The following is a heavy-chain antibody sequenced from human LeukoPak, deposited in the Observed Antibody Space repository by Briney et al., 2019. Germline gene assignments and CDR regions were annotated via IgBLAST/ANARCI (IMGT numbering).Heavy chain of an antibody. D-gene: IGHD2-2*01. CDR3: ARGYCSSTSCYWFDY. Sequence: GGSLRLSCAASGFTFSSYWMHWVRQAPGKGLLWVSRINSDGSSTSYADSVKGRFTISRDNAKNTLYLQMNSLRAEDTAVYYCARGYCSSTSCYWFDYWGQGTLVTVSS. V-gene: IGHV3-74*01. J-gene: IGHJ4*02. CDR2: INSDGSST. CDR1: GFTFSSYW.